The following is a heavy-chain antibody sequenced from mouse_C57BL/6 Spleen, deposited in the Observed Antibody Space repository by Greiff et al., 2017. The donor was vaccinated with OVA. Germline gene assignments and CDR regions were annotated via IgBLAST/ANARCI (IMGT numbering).Heavy chain of an antibody. J-gene: IGHJ4*01. Sequence: EVKLEESGGGLVQPGGSLKLSCAASGFTFSDYYMYWVRQTPEKRLEWVAYISNGGGSTYYPDTVKGRFTISRDNAKNTLYLQMSRLKSEDTAMYYCARLVITTVYAMDYWGQGTSVTVSS. CDR1: GFTFSDYY. D-gene: IGHD1-1*01. V-gene: IGHV5-12*01. CDR3: ARLVITTVYAMDY. CDR2: ISNGGGST.